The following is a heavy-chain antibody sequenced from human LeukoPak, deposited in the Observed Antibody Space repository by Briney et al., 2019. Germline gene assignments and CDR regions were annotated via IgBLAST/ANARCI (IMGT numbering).Heavy chain of an antibody. D-gene: IGHD6-13*01. CDR2: ISWNSGSI. J-gene: IGHJ4*02. CDR1: GFTFDDYA. Sequence: PGGSLRLSCAASGFTFDDYAMHWVRQAPGKGLEWVSGISWNSGSIGYADSVRGRFTISRDNAKNSLYLQMNSLRAEDTAVYYCAIGSGYSSSWGQGTLVTVSS. V-gene: IGHV3-9*01. CDR3: AIGSGYSSS.